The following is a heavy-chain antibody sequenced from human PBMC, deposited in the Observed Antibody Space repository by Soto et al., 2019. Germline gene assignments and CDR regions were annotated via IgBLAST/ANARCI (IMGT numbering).Heavy chain of an antibody. CDR3: ARGVDV. Sequence: DSVKGRFTISRDNAKNSLYLQMISLRDEDTAVYYCARGVDVWGQGTTVTVSS. J-gene: IGHJ6*02. V-gene: IGHV3-48*02.